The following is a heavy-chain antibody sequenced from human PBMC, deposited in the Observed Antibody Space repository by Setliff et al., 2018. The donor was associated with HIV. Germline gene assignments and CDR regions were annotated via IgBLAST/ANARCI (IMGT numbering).Heavy chain of an antibody. CDR2: MSWDRGSI. CDR1: GVKFEDYD. J-gene: IGHJ4*02. D-gene: IGHD1-26*01. V-gene: IGHV3-9*03. CDR3: ANGDSGILGITESYFDQ. Sequence: LRLSCAASGVKFEDYDMHWVRRVPGKGLQWVSCMSWDRGSISYAESVKGRFTSARDTAEKVLYLQMNSLRLEDIAFYYFANGDSGILGITESYFDQWGQGTLVTVSS.